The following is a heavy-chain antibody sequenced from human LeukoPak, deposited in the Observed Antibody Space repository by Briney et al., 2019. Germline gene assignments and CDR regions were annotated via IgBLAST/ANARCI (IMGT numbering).Heavy chain of an antibody. CDR3: ARVTRVSYDSSGYLDYYYMDV. D-gene: IGHD3-22*01. V-gene: IGHV4-59*01. CDR2: IYYSGST. Sequence: SETLSLTCTVSGGSISSYYWSWIRQPPGKGLEWIGYIYYSGSTNYNPSLKSRVTISVDTSKNQFSLKLSSVTAADTAVYYCARVTRVSYDSSGYLDYYYMDVWGKGTTVTISS. J-gene: IGHJ6*03. CDR1: GGSISSYY.